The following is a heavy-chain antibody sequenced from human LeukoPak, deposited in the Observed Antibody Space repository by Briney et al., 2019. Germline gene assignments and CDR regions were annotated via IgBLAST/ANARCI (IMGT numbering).Heavy chain of an antibody. J-gene: IGHJ4*02. CDR2: IYYSGST. CDR1: GGSISSYY. V-gene: IGHV4-59*01. CDR3: ARGKVGATPRSDY. Sequence: PSETLSLTCTVSGGSISSYYWSWIRQPPGKGLEWIGYIYYSGSTNYNPSLKSRVTISVDTSKNQFSLKLSSVTAADTAVYYCARGKVGATPRSDYWGQGTLVTVSS. D-gene: IGHD1-26*01.